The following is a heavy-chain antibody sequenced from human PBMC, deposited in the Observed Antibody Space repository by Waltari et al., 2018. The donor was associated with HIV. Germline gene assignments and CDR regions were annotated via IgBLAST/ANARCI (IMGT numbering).Heavy chain of an antibody. V-gene: IGHV1-8*02. CDR2: MNPNSGNT. CDR1: GATFAGCP. Sequence: QVQLVESGAEVNKPGASVKVSCKASGATFAGCPLYSVRPATGQGPEWMGWMNPNSGNTGYAQKFQGRVTMTRNTSISTAYMELSSLRSEDTAVYYCARKAYYYDSSGYRGVDNFDYWGQGTLVTVSS. J-gene: IGHJ4*02. D-gene: IGHD3-22*01. CDR3: ARKAYYYDSSGYRGVDNFDY.